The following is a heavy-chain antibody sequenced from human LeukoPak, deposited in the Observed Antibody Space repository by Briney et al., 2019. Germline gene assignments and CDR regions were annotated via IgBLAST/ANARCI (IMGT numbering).Heavy chain of an antibody. CDR3: ATRLYGATLQDY. CDR1: GYTLTELS. D-gene: IGHD1-26*01. CDR2: FDPEDGET. Sequence: ASVKVSCKVSGYTLTELSMHWVRQAPGKGLEWMGGFDPEDGETIYAQKFQGRVTMTEDTSTDTAYMELSSLRSEDTAVYYCATRLYGATLQDYWGQGTLVTVSS. V-gene: IGHV1-24*01. J-gene: IGHJ4*02.